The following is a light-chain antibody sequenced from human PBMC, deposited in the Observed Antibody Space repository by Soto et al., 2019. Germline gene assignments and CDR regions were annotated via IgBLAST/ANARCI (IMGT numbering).Light chain of an antibody. CDR1: QSISRF. CDR2: AAS. Sequence: DIQMTQSPSSLSASVGDRVNITCRASQSISRFLNWYQQKSGKPPQLLIYAASSLQSGVPSRFSGSGSGTDFTLTISSLQPEDFATYYCQQTYITPPWTFGQGSKVEIK. J-gene: IGKJ1*01. CDR3: QQTYITPPWT. V-gene: IGKV1-39*01.